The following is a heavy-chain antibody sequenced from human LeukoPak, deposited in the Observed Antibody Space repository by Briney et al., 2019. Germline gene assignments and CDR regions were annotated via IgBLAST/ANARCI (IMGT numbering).Heavy chain of an antibody. V-gene: IGHV4-59*01. CDR3: ARGNPYSYGLPDY. D-gene: IGHD5-18*01. Sequence: SETLSLTCSVSGGSIRSYYWSWIRQPPGKGLEWIGYIYYSGSTNYNPSLKSRVTISVDTSKNQFSLKLSSVTAADTAVYYCARGNPYSYGLPDYWGQGTLVTVSS. CDR1: GGSIRSYY. CDR2: IYYSGST. J-gene: IGHJ4*02.